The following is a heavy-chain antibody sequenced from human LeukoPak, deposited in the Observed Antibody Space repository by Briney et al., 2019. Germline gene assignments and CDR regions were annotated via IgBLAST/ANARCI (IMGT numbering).Heavy chain of an antibody. Sequence: GESLKISCKGSGYSFTSYWIGWVREMPGKSLEWMGIIYPGDSDTRSSPSFQGQVTISADKSISTAYLQWSSLKASDTAMYYCAGGYCSGGSCYSFDPWGQGTLVTVSS. CDR3: AGGYCSGGSCYSFDP. D-gene: IGHD2-15*01. V-gene: IGHV5-51*01. J-gene: IGHJ5*02. CDR2: IYPGDSDT. CDR1: GYSFTSYW.